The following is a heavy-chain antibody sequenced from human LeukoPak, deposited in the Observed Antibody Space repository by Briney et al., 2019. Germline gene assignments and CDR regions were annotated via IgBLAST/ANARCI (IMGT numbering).Heavy chain of an antibody. J-gene: IGHJ4*02. CDR2: ISAYNGNT. V-gene: IGHV1-18*01. CDR3: GRGGTFYYDSSGYSDY. CDR1: GYTFSRYG. Sequence: GSGVTVSLKCSGYTFSRYGISLVLQAPAQGLEGMGWISAYNGNTNHAQKLQGRVTMTTDTSTSTAYMELRSLRSDDTAVYYCGRGGTFYYDSSGYSDYWGQGTLFTVSS. D-gene: IGHD3-22*01.